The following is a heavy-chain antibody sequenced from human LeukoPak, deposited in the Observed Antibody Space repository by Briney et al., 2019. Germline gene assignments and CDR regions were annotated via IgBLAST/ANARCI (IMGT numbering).Heavy chain of an antibody. J-gene: IGHJ5*02. D-gene: IGHD3-22*01. CDR3: ARWGRNYDSRGSTNWFDP. Sequence: GGSLRLSCAPSGFTFSSCAMSWVRPAPGEWREWVAAISGSGGSTYYAASVTGRFTISRDNSKNTLYLQMNSLRAEDTAVYYRARWGRNYDSRGSTNWFDPWGQGTLVTVSS. CDR1: GFTFSSCA. V-gene: IGHV3-23*01. CDR2: ISGSGGST.